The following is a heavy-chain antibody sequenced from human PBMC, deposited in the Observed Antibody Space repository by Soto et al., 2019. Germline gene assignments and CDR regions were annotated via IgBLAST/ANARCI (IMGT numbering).Heavy chain of an antibody. CDR3: AGTTSHYWYYMDV. Sequence: QVQLQESGPGLVKPSQTLSLTCAISGDSVSSNSAAWNWIRQSPSRGLEWLGRTYYRSRWYNDYAVSAKTRITVNPDPSKNQFSLQRASVTPEDTAVYYCAGTTSHYWYYMDVWGKGTTVTVSS. D-gene: IGHD1-7*01. CDR2: TYYRSRWYN. J-gene: IGHJ6*03. V-gene: IGHV6-1*01. CDR1: GDSVSSNSAA.